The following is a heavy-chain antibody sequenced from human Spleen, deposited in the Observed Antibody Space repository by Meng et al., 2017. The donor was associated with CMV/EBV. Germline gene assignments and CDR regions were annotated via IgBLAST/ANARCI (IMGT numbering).Heavy chain of an antibody. CDR3: ARATFWSGYDY. CDR1: GYTFTGSY. Sequence: SCKASGYTFTGSYMHWVRQAPGQGLEWMGWINPNSGGTNYAQKFQGRVTMTRDTSISTAYMELSRLRSDDTAVYYCARATFWSGYDYWGQGTLVTVSS. J-gene: IGHJ4*02. D-gene: IGHD3-3*01. CDR2: INPNSGGT. V-gene: IGHV1-2*02.